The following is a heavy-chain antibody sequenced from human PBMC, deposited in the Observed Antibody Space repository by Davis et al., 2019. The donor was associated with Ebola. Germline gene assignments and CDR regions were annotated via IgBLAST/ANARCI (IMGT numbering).Heavy chain of an antibody. Sequence: GESLKISCAASGFTFSSYEMNWVRQAPGKGLEWVSYISSSGSTIYYADSVKGRFTISRDNAKNSLYLQMNSLRVEDTAVYYCARDHCGGDCYSVGYYYGMDVWGQGTTVTVSS. CDR3: ARDHCGGDCYSVGYYYGMDV. CDR2: ISSSGSTI. J-gene: IGHJ6*02. D-gene: IGHD2-21*02. V-gene: IGHV3-48*03. CDR1: GFTFSSYE.